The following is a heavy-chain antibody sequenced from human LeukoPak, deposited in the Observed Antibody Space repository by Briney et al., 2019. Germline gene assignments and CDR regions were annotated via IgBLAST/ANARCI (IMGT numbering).Heavy chain of an antibody. CDR1: GFTFSSYS. V-gene: IGHV3-21*01. D-gene: IGHD1-26*01. J-gene: IGHJ4*02. CDR2: ISSSSSYI. CDR3: ARGAIVGATLFDY. Sequence: PGGSLRLSCAASGFTFSSYSMNWVRQAPGKGLEWVSSISSSSSYIYYADSVKGRFTISRDNAKNSLYLQVNSLRAEDTAVYYCARGAIVGATLFDYWGQGTLVTVSS.